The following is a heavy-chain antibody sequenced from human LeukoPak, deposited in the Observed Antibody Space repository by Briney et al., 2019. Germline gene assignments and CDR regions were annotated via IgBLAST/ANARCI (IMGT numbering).Heavy chain of an antibody. CDR1: GYTFTSYG. CDR2: INPSGGST. V-gene: IGHV1-46*01. D-gene: IGHD6-13*01. J-gene: IGHJ4*02. CDR3: ARAEVAAAYLH. Sequence: ASVKVSCKASGYTFTSYGISWVRQAPGQGLEWMGIINPSGGSTSYAQKFQGRVTMTRDMSTSTVYMELSSLRSEDTAVYYCARAEVAAAYLHWGQGTLVTVSS.